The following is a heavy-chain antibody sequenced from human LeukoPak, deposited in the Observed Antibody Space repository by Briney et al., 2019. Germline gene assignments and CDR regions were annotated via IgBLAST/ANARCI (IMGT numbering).Heavy chain of an antibody. Sequence: PXGSLRLSCAASGFTFSSYWMHWVRQVPGKGLVWVSHINSDGSWTSYADSVKGRFTISKDNAKNTVYLQMNSLRAEDTAVYYCVSFYETYWGRGTLVTVSS. D-gene: IGHD2/OR15-2a*01. V-gene: IGHV3-74*01. CDR3: VSFYETY. CDR2: INSDGSWT. CDR1: GFTFSSYW. J-gene: IGHJ4*02.